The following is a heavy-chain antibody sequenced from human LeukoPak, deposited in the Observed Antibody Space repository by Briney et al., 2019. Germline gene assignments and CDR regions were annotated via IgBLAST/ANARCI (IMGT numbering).Heavy chain of an antibody. CDR3: ARANSFDSSGYYFDY. D-gene: IGHD3-22*01. J-gene: IGHJ4*02. CDR1: GFTFGNYA. V-gene: IGHV3-49*03. CDR2: IRSKTYRVTT. Sequence: GRSLRLSCTASGFTFGNYALSWFRQAPGKGLEWVAFIRSKTYRVTTEYAASVKGRFTISRDDSKSIAYLQMNSLKTEDTAVYYCARANSFDSSGYYFDYWGQGTLVTVSS.